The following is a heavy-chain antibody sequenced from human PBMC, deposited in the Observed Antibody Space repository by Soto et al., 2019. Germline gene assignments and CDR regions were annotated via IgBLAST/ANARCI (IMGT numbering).Heavy chain of an antibody. V-gene: IGHV4-4*02. CDR1: GGSISSSFF. J-gene: IGHJ4*02. Sequence: QVLLQESGPGLVQPSGTLSLSCAVSGGSISSSFFWGWVRQPPGKGLEWIGDIFHSGSVNYNPSLKSRVTISIDKSKNQFSLELNSVTTVDTAVYYCARSFGWYAIDYWGQGTLVIVSS. CDR3: ARSFGWYAIDY. CDR2: IFHSGSV. D-gene: IGHD6-19*01.